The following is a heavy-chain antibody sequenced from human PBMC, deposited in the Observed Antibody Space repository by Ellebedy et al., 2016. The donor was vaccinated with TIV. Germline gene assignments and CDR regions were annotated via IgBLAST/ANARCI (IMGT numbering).Heavy chain of an antibody. CDR1: GLIFSSYV. V-gene: IGHV3-23*01. Sequence: GGSLRLSXAASGLIFSSYVMNWVRQAPGKGLEWASAITGSGDSTYYADSVKGRFTISRDNSKNTLYLQMNGLRAEDTAVFYCAKGGYYNLDYWGPGILVTVSS. CDR3: AKGGYYNLDY. D-gene: IGHD3-9*01. CDR2: ITGSGDST. J-gene: IGHJ4*02.